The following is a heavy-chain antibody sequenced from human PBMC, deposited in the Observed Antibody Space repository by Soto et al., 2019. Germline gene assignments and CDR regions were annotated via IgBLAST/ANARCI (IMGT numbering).Heavy chain of an antibody. J-gene: IGHJ4*02. CDR2: IRSKAYGGTT. CDR1: GFTFGDYG. CDR3: TRVLGYCSSTTCYRVGYFDY. D-gene: IGHD2-2*02. Sequence: GGALLLSCTASGFTFGDYGMSWFRRAPGKGLEWVGFIRSKAYGGTTEYAASVKGRFTISRDDSKSIAYLQMNSLKTEDTAVYYCTRVLGYCSSTTCYRVGYFDYWGQGTLVTVSA. V-gene: IGHV3-49*03.